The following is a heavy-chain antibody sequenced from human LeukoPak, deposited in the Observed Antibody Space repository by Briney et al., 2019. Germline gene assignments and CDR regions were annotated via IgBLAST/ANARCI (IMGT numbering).Heavy chain of an antibody. CDR1: GGTFSSYA. Sequence: SVTVSCKASGGTFSSYAISWVRQAPGQGLEWMGWIIPMFGTANYAQKFQGRVTITADESTSTGYMEVSSLRSEDTAVYYCAAISGSLNYYYYYGMDVWGQGTTVTVSS. V-gene: IGHV1-69*13. D-gene: IGHD1-26*01. J-gene: IGHJ6*02. CDR3: AAISGSLNYYYYYGMDV. CDR2: IIPMFGTA.